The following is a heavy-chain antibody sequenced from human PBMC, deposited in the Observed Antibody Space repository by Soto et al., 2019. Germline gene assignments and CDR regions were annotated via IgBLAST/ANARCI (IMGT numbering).Heavy chain of an antibody. J-gene: IGHJ6*03. V-gene: IGHV1-8*01. CDR2: MNPNSGNT. CDR1: GYTFTSYD. CDR3: ARESGYDSYYYYCMDV. D-gene: IGHD5-12*01. Sequence: ASVKVSCKASGYTFTSYDINWVRQATGQGLEWMGWMNPNSGNTGYAQKVQGRVTMTRNTSISTAYMELSSLRSEDTAVYYCARESGYDSYYYYCMDVWGKGTTVTVSS.